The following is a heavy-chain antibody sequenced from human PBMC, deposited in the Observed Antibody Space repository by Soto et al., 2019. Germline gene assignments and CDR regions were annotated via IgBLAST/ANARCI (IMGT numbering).Heavy chain of an antibody. CDR3: AKEETVLVNYYYYYGMDV. J-gene: IGHJ6*02. Sequence: EVQLLESGGGLVQPGGSLGLSCAASGFTFSSYAMSWVRQAPGMGLEWVSVISGSGYATYYADSVKGRFTVSRDNSNNTVYLQRNSLRAEDTAVYYCAKEETVLVNYYYYYGMDVWGQGTTVTVSS. V-gene: IGHV3-23*01. CDR2: ISGSGYAT. D-gene: IGHD4-17*01. CDR1: GFTFSSYA.